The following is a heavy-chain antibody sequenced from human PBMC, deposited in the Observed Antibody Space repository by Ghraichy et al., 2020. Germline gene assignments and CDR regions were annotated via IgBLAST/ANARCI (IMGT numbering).Heavy chain of an antibody. Sequence: GESLNISCAASGFTFSDNEMNWVRQAPGKGLEWVAYIAASRDTIYYADSVRGRFTISRAKSSVFLQMDSLRAEDTATYYCARGTFDYSREDHGGAFDYWGHGTQVTVSS. CDR2: IAASRDTI. CDR3: ARGTFDYSREDHGGAFDY. J-gene: IGHJ4*01. CDR1: GFTFSDNE. D-gene: IGHD6-13*01. V-gene: IGHV3-48*03.